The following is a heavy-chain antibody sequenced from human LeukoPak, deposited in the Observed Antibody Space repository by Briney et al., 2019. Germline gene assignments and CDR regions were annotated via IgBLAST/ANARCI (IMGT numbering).Heavy chain of an antibody. J-gene: IGHJ4*02. D-gene: IGHD1-7*01. V-gene: IGHV1-2*06. CDR3: ARDLSSTANWELDY. CDR2: INLNSGVI. CDR1: GYTFTDYF. Sequence: ASVKVSCKASGYTFTDYFCHWVRQAPGPGLEWMGQINLNSGVIEYAQQFQGRVTMARDKSISTAYMELSGLTSDDTAVYYCARDLSSTANWELDYWGQGTLVTVSS.